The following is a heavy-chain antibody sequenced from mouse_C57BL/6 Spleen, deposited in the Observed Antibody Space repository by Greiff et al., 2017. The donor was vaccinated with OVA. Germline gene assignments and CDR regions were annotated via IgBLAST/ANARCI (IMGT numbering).Heavy chain of an antibody. V-gene: IGHV5-17*01. CDR1: GFTFSDYG. CDR3: SSGSSSYYFDY. Sequence: EVKLQESGGGLVKPGGSLKLSCAASGFTFSDYGMHWVRQAPVKGLEWVAYISSGRSTINYADTVKGRFTISRDNSKNTLFLQMTSLRSEDTAMYYSSSGSSSYYFDYWGQGTTLTVSS. D-gene: IGHD1-1*01. CDR2: ISSGRSTI. J-gene: IGHJ2*01.